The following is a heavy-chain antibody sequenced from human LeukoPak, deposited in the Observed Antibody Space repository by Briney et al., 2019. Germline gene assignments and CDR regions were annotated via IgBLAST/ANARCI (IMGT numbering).Heavy chain of an antibody. D-gene: IGHD3-16*01. V-gene: IGHV3-48*04. CDR1: GFTFSSYA. Sequence: GGSLRLSCAASGFTFSSYAMSWVRQAPGKGLEWVSYISSSGSNVYYADSVKGRFTISRDNAKNSLYLQMNSLRAEDTAVYYCAREGGESDFDYWGQGTLVTVSS. J-gene: IGHJ4*02. CDR2: ISSSGSNV. CDR3: AREGGESDFDY.